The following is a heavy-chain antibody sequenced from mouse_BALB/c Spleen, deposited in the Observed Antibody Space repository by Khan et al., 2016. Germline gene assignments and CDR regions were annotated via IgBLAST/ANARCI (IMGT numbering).Heavy chain of an antibody. Sequence: QVRLQQSGAELVRPGSSVKISCKASGYAFSSYWMNWVKQRPGQGLEWIGQIYPGDGDTNYNGKFKGKATLTAVKSSSTAYMQLSSLTSEDSAVYFGARGVGPDYWGQGTTLTVSS. CDR3: ARGVGPDY. V-gene: IGHV1-80*01. CDR2: IYPGDGDT. D-gene: IGHD4-1*01. CDR1: GYAFSSYW. J-gene: IGHJ2*01.